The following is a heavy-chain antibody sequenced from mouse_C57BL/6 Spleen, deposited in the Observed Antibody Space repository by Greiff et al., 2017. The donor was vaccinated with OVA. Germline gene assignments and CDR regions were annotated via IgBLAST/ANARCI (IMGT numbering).Heavy chain of an antibody. CDR3: ARSFYDYDSYFDV. Sequence: QVQMKESGAELARPGASVKMSCKASGYTFTSYTMHWVKQRPGQGLEWIGYINPSSGYTKYNQKFKDKATLTADKSSSTAYMQLSSLTSEDSAVYYCARSFYDYDSYFDVWGTGTTVTVSS. J-gene: IGHJ1*03. V-gene: IGHV1-4*01. D-gene: IGHD2-4*01. CDR2: INPSSGYT. CDR1: GYTFTSYT.